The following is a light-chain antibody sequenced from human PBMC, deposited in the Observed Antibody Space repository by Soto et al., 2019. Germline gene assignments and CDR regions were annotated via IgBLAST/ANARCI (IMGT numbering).Light chain of an antibody. J-gene: IGKJ1*01. CDR3: QQYDNWPPWT. Sequence: EVEMTQSPATLSVSPGAGATLSCRASQFVGNKIDWFQQKRGQAPRLHMHVASTRATGVPARFSGSGSGTEFALTISSLHSVDFAVYYCQQYDNWPPWTLGHGTKVDTK. V-gene: IGKV3-15*01. CDR1: QFVGNK. CDR2: VAS.